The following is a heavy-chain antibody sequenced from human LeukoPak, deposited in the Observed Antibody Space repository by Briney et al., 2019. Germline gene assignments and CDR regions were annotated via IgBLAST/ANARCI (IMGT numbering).Heavy chain of an antibody. CDR1: GFTFSSYA. J-gene: IGHJ4*02. CDR3: AKDQVATITSLLYFDY. D-gene: IGHD5-12*01. CDR2: ISGSGGST. Sequence: PGGSLRLSCAASGFTFSSYAMSWVRQAPGKGLEWVSAISGSGGSTYYADSVKGRFTISRDNSKNTLYLQMNSLRAEDTAVYYCAKDQVATITSLLYFDYWGQGTLVTVSS. V-gene: IGHV3-23*01.